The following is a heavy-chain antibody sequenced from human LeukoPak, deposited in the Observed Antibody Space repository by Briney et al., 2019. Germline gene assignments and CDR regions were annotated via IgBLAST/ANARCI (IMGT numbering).Heavy chain of an antibody. Sequence: SETLSLTCTVSGGSLSSSSYYWGWIRQPPGKGLEWIGSIYYSGSTYYNPSLKSRVTISVDTSKNQFSLKLSSVTAADTAVYYCARASTYCGGDCYPILFDYWGQGTLVTVSS. V-gene: IGHV4-39*01. D-gene: IGHD2-21*02. CDR1: GGSLSSSSYY. CDR2: IYYSGST. J-gene: IGHJ4*02. CDR3: ARASTYCGGDCYPILFDY.